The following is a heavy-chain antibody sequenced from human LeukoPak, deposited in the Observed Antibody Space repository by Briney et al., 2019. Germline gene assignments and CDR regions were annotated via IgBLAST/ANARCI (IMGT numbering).Heavy chain of an antibody. V-gene: IGHV1-2*02. CDR3: ARDRVGSGWPRPFYFEF. Sequence: ASVRLSCKPSGYTFTGYYIHWVRQSPGHRLEWLGWISPNTGATMFANKFQDRVSMTRDTSIATAYLELTSLTADDTALYYCARDRVGSGWPRPFYFEFWGQGTLVTVSS. J-gene: IGHJ4*02. CDR1: GYTFTGYY. D-gene: IGHD6-19*01. CDR2: ISPNTGAT.